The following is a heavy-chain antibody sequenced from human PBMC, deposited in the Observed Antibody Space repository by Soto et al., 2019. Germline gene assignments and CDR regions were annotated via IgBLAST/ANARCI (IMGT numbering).Heavy chain of an antibody. CDR3: ARESGLGVVVTAIRTGNWFDP. D-gene: IGHD2-21*02. J-gene: IGHJ5*02. CDR2: INPSGGST. CDR1: GYTFTSYC. V-gene: IGHV1-46*01. Sequence: ASVKVSCKASGYTFTSYCMHWVRQAPGQGLEWMGIINPSGGSTSYAQKFQGRVTMTRDTSTSTVYMELSSLRSEDTAVYYCARESGLGVVVTAIRTGNWFDPWGQGTLVTVSS.